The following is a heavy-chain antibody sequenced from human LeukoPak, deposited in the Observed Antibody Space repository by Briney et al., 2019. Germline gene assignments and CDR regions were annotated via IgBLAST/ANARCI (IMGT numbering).Heavy chain of an antibody. J-gene: IGHJ4*02. V-gene: IGHV1-69*05. CDR2: IIPIFGTA. CDR1: GGTFSSYA. D-gene: IGHD4-23*01. Sequence: SVKVSCKASGGTFSSYAISWVRQAPGQGLEWMGGIIPIFGTANYAQKFQGRVTITTDESTSTAYMELSSLRSEDTAVYYCATNYGGLYYPDCWGQGTLVTVSS. CDR3: ATNYGGLYYPDC.